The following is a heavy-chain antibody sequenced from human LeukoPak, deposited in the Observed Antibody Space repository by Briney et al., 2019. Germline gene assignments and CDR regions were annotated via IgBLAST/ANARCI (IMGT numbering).Heavy chain of an antibody. CDR2: ISGSGGST. J-gene: IGHJ4*02. V-gene: IGHV3-23*01. CDR3: AKRRALLWFGEGGFDY. Sequence: GGSLRLCCAASGFTFSIYAMSWVRQAPGKGLELVSAISGSGGSTYYADSVKGRFTISRDNSKNTLYLQMNSLRAEDTAVYYCAKRRALLWFGEGGFDYWGQGTLVTVSS. CDR1: GFTFSIYA. D-gene: IGHD3-10*01.